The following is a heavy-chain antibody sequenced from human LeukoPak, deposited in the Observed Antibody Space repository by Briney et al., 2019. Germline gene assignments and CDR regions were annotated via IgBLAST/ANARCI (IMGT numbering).Heavy chain of an antibody. CDR2: IIPIFGTA. J-gene: IGHJ4*02. CDR3: ARRSLGGSGSYYNVPYFDY. CDR1: GGTFSSYA. D-gene: IGHD3-10*01. Sequence: SVKVSCKASGGTFSSYAISWVRQAPGQGLEWMGGIIPIFGTANYAQKFQGRATITADASTSTAYMELSSLRSEDTAVYYCARRSLGGSGSYYNVPYFDYWGQGTLVTVSS. V-gene: IGHV1-69*13.